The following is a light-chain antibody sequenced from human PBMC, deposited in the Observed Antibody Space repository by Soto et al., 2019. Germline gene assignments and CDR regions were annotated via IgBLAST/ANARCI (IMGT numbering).Light chain of an antibody. Sequence: QSALTQPASVSGSPGQSITISCTGTSSDVGSYNLVSWYQQHPGKAPKLMIYEGSKRPSGVSNRFSGSKSGNTASLTISGLHAEDEADYYCCSYAGSSTFSFGGGTKVTVL. V-gene: IGLV2-23*03. CDR1: SSDVGSYNL. J-gene: IGLJ2*01. CDR3: CSYAGSSTFS. CDR2: EGS.